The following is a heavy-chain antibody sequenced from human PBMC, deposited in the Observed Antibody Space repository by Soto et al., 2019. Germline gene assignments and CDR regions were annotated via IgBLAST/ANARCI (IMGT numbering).Heavy chain of an antibody. CDR1: GYTFTSYA. D-gene: IGHD2-8*01. Sequence: ASVKVSCKASGYTFTSYAMHWVRQAPGQRLEWMGWINAGNGNTKYSQKFQGRVTITRGTSASTAYMELSSLRSEDTAVYYCARAPYWTNGVCYTPSFDYWGQGTLVTGSS. CDR2: INAGNGNT. J-gene: IGHJ4*02. CDR3: ARAPYWTNGVCYTPSFDY. V-gene: IGHV1-3*01.